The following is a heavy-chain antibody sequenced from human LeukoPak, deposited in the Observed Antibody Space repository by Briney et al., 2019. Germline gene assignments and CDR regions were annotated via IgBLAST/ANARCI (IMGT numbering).Heavy chain of an antibody. CDR3: ARVRNYYDSSGYYNAFDI. V-gene: IGHV1-2*02. CDR2: INPNSGGT. D-gene: IGHD3-22*01. CDR1: GYTFTVYY. Sequence: ASVKVSCKASGYTFTVYYMHWVRQAPGQGLEWMGWINPNSGGTNYAQKFQGRVTMTRDTSISTAYMELSRLRSDDTAVYYCARVRNYYDSSGYYNAFDIWGQGTMVTVSS. J-gene: IGHJ3*02.